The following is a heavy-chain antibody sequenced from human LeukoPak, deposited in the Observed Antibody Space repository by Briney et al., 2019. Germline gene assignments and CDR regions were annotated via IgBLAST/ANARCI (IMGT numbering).Heavy chain of an antibody. CDR3: AKGRQWLPLDY. D-gene: IGHD6-19*01. J-gene: IGHJ4*02. V-gene: IGHV3-23*01. Sequence: RLTLIPCSASSVFTCSSYAMCCVHHAPGRGLGLVSAISGGGGSTYYAPSMKGRFTISRDNSKNTLYLQMNSLRAEDTDVYYCAKGRQWLPLDYWGQGALLAVSS. CDR1: VFTCSSYA. CDR2: ISGGGGST.